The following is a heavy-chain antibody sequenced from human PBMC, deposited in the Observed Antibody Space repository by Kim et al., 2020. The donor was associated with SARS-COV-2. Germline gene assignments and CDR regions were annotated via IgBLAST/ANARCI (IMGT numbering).Heavy chain of an antibody. CDR2: INHSGSA. CDR1: SGSFNNYY. V-gene: IGHV4-34*01. D-gene: IGHD1-1*01. J-gene: IGHJ3*02. CDR3: ARSWMQLSRGGQNDAFDI. Sequence: SETLSLTCAVYSGSFNNYYWSWIRQSPGKGLEWIAEINHSGSAKYNPSLKSRITISVDTSKNQFSLKLTSVTAADTAVYYCARSWMQLSRGGQNDAFDIWGQGTMVAVSS.